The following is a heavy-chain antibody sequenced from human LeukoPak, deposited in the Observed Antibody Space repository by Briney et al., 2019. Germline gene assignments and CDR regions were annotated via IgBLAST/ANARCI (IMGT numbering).Heavy chain of an antibody. J-gene: IGHJ5*02. CDR2: VDYNGST. V-gene: IGHV4-59*01. CDR3: ARGFYEPFDR. D-gene: IGHD2/OR15-2a*01. Sequence: GSLRLSCAASGFTFSSYSMKWIRQSPGKRLEWSVTVDYNGSTKYNPSLSGRGTMSLDTSKNQFHLKLESVTAADTARYFCARGFYEPFDRWGQGTLVTVSS. CDR1: GFTFSSYS.